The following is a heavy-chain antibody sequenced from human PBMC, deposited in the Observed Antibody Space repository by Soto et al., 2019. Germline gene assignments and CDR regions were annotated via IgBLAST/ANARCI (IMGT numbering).Heavy chain of an antibody. CDR2: ISPNSGGT. Sequence: ASVKVSCKASGYTFTGSYIHWVRQAPGQGLEWMGWISPNSGGTNYAQKFQGRVTMARDTSISTAYMEQSRLTSDDTAVYYCAREKEYYDSSGYSHGMDVWGQRTTVTVSS. V-gene: IGHV1-2*02. D-gene: IGHD3-22*01. CDR3: AREKEYYDSSGYSHGMDV. CDR1: GYTFTGSY. J-gene: IGHJ6*02.